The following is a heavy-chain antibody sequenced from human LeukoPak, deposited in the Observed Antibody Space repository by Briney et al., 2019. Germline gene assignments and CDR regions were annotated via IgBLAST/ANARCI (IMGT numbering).Heavy chain of an antibody. J-gene: IGHJ4*02. D-gene: IGHD6-13*01. CDR1: GFTFDDYG. CDR3: ARVNDLRGYCSSYDY. Sequence: GGSLRLSCTASGFTFDDYGMNWVRQAPGKGLEWVSGINWNAKSIGYADSVKGRFTISRDNAKNSLYLQMDSLRAEDTAFYYRARVNDLRGYCSSYDYWGQGTLVTVSS. V-gene: IGHV3-20*04. CDR2: INWNAKSI.